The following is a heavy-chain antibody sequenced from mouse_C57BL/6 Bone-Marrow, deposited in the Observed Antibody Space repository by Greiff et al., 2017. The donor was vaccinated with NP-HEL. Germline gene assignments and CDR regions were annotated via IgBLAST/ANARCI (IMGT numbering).Heavy chain of an antibody. CDR3: HYYYGEPGYFDY. D-gene: IGHD1-1*01. Sequence: EVQLVESVAELVRPGASVKLSCTASGFNIKNTYMHWVKQRPEQGLEWIGRIDPANGNTKYAPKFQGKATITADTSSNTAYLQLSSLTSEDTAIYYCHYYYGEPGYFDYWGQGTTLTVSS. J-gene: IGHJ2*01. CDR1: GFNIKNTY. CDR2: IDPANGNT. V-gene: IGHV14-3*01.